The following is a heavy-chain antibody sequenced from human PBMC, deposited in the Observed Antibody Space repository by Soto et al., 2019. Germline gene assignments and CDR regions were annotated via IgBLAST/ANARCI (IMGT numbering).Heavy chain of an antibody. V-gene: IGHV1-2*02. Sequence: ASVKVSCKASGYIFTDYYMHWVRQAPGQGLEYMGWINPNTGGTKYAQKFQGRVTMTRETLILNWLTSDDTALYYCARGSTDSYPGSRIFDFWGRGTLVTVSS. CDR1: GYIFTDYY. D-gene: IGHD3-10*01. CDR2: INPNTGGT. CDR3: ARGSTDSYPGSRIFDF. J-gene: IGHJ4*02.